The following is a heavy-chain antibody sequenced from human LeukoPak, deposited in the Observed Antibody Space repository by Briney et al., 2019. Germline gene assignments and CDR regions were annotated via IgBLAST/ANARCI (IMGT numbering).Heavy chain of an antibody. V-gene: IGHV3-11*01. D-gene: IGHD2-2*01. CDR3: AREASCSSTTCYFDY. CDR1: GFNFSDFY. J-gene: IGHJ4*02. Sequence: GRSLRLSCAASGFNFSDFYMSWIRQAPGKGLEWLSSISLSGSTITYAASVKGRVTVSRDNAKSSVFLQMNSLRVDDTAVYYCAREASCSSTTCYFDYWGQGTLVTVSS. CDR2: ISLSGSTI.